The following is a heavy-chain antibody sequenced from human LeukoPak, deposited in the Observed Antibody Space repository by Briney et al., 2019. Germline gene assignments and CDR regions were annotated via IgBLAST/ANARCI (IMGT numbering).Heavy chain of an antibody. CDR2: IYYSGST. Sequence: SETLSLTCTVSGGSISSSSYYWGWIGQPPGKGLEWIGSIYYSGSTYYNPSLKSRVTISVDTSKNQFSLKLSSVTAADTAVYYCARQEDPYYDSSGYYYRFDYWGQGTLVTVSS. CDR1: GGSISSSSYY. CDR3: ARQEDPYYDSSGYYYRFDY. V-gene: IGHV4-39*01. J-gene: IGHJ4*02. D-gene: IGHD3-22*01.